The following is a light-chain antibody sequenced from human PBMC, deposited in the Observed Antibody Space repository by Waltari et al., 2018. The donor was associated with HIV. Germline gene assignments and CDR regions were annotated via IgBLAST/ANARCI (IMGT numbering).Light chain of an antibody. Sequence: QSALTQPASVSGSPGKSIPISCTGTSNDVGGYHYVSWYQQHPGKAPKLMIYDVTTRPSGVSDRFSGSKSGNTASLTISGLQAEDEADYYCSSYTKTLYVIFGGGTKLTVL. CDR2: DVT. CDR3: SSYTKTLYVI. CDR1: SNDVGGYHY. J-gene: IGLJ2*01. V-gene: IGLV2-14*03.